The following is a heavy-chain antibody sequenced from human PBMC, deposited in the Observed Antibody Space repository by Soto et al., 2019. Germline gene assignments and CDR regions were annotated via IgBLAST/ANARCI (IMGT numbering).Heavy chain of an antibody. D-gene: IGHD1-26*01. CDR2: ISYDGSNK. V-gene: IGHV3-30*18. CDR3: AKDQAKLIVGATMVY. Sequence: QVQLVESGGGVVQPGRSLRLSCAASGFTFSSYGMHWVRQAPGKGLEWVAVISYDGSNKYYADSVKGRFTISRDNSKNTLYLQMNSLRAEDTAVYYCAKDQAKLIVGATMVYWGKGTLVTVSS. J-gene: IGHJ4*02. CDR1: GFTFSSYG.